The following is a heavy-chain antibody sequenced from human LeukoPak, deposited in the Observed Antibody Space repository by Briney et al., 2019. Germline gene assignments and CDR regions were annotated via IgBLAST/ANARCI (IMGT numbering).Heavy chain of an antibody. CDR1: GASISSYY. CDR2: IYYSGST. Sequence: SETLSLTCTVSGASISSYYWSWIRQPPGKGLEWIGNIYYSGSTNYNPSLKSRVTISVDTSKNQFSLRLSSVTAADTAVYYCARHRYYYDSSGYYYQPWSQGTLVTVSS. J-gene: IGHJ5*02. CDR3: ARHRYYYDSSGYYYQP. D-gene: IGHD3-22*01. V-gene: IGHV4-59*01.